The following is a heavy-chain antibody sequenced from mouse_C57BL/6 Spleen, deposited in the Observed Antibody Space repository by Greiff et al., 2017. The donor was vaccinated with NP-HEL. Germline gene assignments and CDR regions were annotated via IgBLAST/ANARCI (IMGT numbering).Heavy chain of an antibody. V-gene: IGHV1-39*01. CDR3: ARSDYSKYVGGDY. D-gene: IGHD2-5*01. Sequence: VQLKQSGPELVKPGASVKISCKASGYSFTDYNMNWVKQSNGKSLEWIGVINPNYGTTSYNQKFKGKATLTVDLSSSTAYMQLNSLTSEDSAVYYGARSDYSKYVGGDYWGQGTMLTVSA. CDR2: INPNYGTT. J-gene: IGHJ2*01. CDR1: GYSFTDYN.